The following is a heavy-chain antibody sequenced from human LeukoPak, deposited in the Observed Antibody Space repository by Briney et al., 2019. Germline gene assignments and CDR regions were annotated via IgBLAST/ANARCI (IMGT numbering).Heavy chain of an antibody. D-gene: IGHD5-18*01. CDR2: IWYDGSNK. V-gene: IGHV3-33*01. J-gene: IGHJ4*02. Sequence: PGGSLRLSCAASGFTFSSYGMLWVRQAPGKGLEWLAVIWYDGSNKYYADSVKGRFTISRDNSKNTMYLQMNSLRAEDTAVYYCARTGGYSYGYSDYWGQGALVTVAS. CDR1: GFTFSSYG. CDR3: ARTGGYSYGYSDY.